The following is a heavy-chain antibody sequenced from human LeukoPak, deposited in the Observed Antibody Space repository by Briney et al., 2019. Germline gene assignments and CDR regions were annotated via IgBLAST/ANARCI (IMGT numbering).Heavy chain of an antibody. Sequence: GGSLRLSCAASGFTFSSYAMSWVRQAPGKGLEGVSAISGSGGSTYYADSVKGRFTISRDNSENTLYLQMNSLRAEDTALYYCAKDFLPGDRGVFDYWGQGTLVTVSS. CDR3: AKDFLPGDRGVFDY. D-gene: IGHD7-27*01. CDR1: GFTFSSYA. J-gene: IGHJ4*02. CDR2: ISGSGGST. V-gene: IGHV3-23*01.